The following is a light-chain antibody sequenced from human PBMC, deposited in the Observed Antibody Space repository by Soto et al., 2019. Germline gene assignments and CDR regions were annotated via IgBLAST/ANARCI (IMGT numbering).Light chain of an antibody. CDR2: KAS. J-gene: IGKJ1*01. CDR1: QSINGW. Sequence: DIQLTQSPSTLSASVGDRVTITCRASQSINGWLAWYQQKPGQAPNLLIYKASTLESGVPSRFSGSGSGTEFTLTVSSLQPDDFATYYCQQYMSYSFGQGTKVDIK. CDR3: QQYMSYS. V-gene: IGKV1-5*03.